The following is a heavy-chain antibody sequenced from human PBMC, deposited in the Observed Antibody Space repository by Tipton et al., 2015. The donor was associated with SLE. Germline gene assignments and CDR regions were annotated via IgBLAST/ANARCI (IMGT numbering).Heavy chain of an antibody. Sequence: TLSLTCAVYGGSFSGFNWPLIRPPPGQGLEWIGGIADTGSPNYHPSLKSRVTISLDTSKSQFSLILNSLTAADTAVYYCARGPFQRWPPGAYWGQGTLVTVSS. CDR1: GGSFSGFN. CDR2: IADTGSP. D-gene: IGHD6-19*01. CDR3: ARGPFQRWPPGAY. J-gene: IGHJ4*02. V-gene: IGHV4-34*01.